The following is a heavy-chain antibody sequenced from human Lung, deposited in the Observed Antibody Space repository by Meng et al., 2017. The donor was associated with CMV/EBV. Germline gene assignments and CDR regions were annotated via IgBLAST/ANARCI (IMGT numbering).Heavy chain of an antibody. V-gene: IGHV3-48*03. CDR1: GFSFSSYE. J-gene: IGHJ4*02. Sequence: SCVASGFSFSSYEINWVRQAPGKGLEWVSYISSSGTTIYYAASVKGRFTISRDNAKNSVYLQMNSLRDEDTAVYYCARDQIRGVVGARPRGPGDLXGQGTLVTVSS. CDR2: ISSSGTTI. CDR3: ARDQIRGVVGARPRGPGDL. D-gene: IGHD1-26*01.